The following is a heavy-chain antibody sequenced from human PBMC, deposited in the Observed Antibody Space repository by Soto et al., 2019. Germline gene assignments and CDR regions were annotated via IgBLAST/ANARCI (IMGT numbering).Heavy chain of an antibody. V-gene: IGHV1-18*01. CDR1: GYTFTSYG. Sequence: QVQLVQSGAEVKKPGASVKVSCKASGYTFTSYGISWVRQAPGQGLEWMGWISAYNGNTNYAQKLQGRVTMTTDTSESTDYVELRSLRTDDTAVYYCARDLDLLSVWFDPWGQGTLVTASS. CDR3: ARDLDLLSVWFDP. CDR2: ISAYNGNT. J-gene: IGHJ5*02. D-gene: IGHD3-3*01.